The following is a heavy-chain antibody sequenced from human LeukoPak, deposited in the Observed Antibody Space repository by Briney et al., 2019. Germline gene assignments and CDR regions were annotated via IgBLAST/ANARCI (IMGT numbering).Heavy chain of an antibody. J-gene: IGHJ4*02. CDR2: ISPNSGGT. CDR1: GYTFTGYY. V-gene: IGHV1-2*06. Sequence: ASVTVSCTASGYTFTGYYMHWVRQAPGQGLEWMGRISPNSGGTNYAQKFQDRVTMTRDTSISTTYMELSRLRSDDTAVYYCARLSIIAAATIGWGQGTLVTVSS. D-gene: IGHD1-26*01. CDR3: ARLSIIAAATIG.